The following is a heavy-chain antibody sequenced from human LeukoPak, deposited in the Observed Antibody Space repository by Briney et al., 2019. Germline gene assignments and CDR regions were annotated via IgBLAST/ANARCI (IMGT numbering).Heavy chain of an antibody. V-gene: IGHV1-69*05. J-gene: IGHJ6*03. D-gene: IGHD1-26*01. CDR1: GGTFSSYA. CDR3: ASVGATSYYYYYMDV. CDR2: VIPIFGTA. Sequence: SLKVSCKASGGTFSSYAISWVRQAPGQGLDWMGGVIPIFGTANYAQKFQGRVTITTDESTSTAYMELSSLRSEDTAAYYCASVGATSYYYYYMDVWGKGTTVTVSS.